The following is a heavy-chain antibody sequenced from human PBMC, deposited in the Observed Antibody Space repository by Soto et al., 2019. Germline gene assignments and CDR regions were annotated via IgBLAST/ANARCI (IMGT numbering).Heavy chain of an antibody. CDR1: GFTFGDYA. CDR2: IRSKAYGGTT. Sequence: GGSLRLSCTASGFTFGDYAMSWFRQAPGKGLEWVGFIRSKAYGGTTEYAASVKGRFTISRDDSKSIAYLQMNSLKTEDTAVYYCTRKVKAAAGGRFDPWGQGTLVTVSS. J-gene: IGHJ5*02. D-gene: IGHD6-13*01. CDR3: TRKVKAAAGGRFDP. V-gene: IGHV3-49*03.